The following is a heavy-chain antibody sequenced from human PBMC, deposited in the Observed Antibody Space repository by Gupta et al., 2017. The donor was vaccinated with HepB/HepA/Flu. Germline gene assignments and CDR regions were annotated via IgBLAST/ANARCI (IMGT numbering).Heavy chain of an antibody. CDR3: AKDLHFWSARDV. CDR1: GFTFGGNA. J-gene: IGHJ6*04. Sequence: EVQLLESGGGLVQPGGSLRLSCAVSGFTFGGNAMTWVRQATGKGPEWVPGIGSDLRTHYEDYVKGRFTISRDISKNTLYLEMNSLRVEDTAIYYCAKDLHFWSARDVWGKGTTVTVSS. CDR2: IGSDLRT. V-gene: IGHV3-23*01. D-gene: IGHD3-3*02.